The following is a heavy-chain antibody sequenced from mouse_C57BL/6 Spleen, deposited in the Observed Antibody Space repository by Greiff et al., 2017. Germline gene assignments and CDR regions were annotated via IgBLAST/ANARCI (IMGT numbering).Heavy chain of an antibody. V-gene: IGHV1-4*01. CDR1: GYTFTSYT. D-gene: IGHD2-1*01. J-gene: IGHJ2*01. Sequence: VQLHQSGAELARPGASVKMSCKASGYTFTSYTMHWVKQRPGQGLEWIGYINPSSGYTKYNQKFKDKATLTADKSSSTAYMQLSSLTSEDSAVYYCARDGNYVCDYWGQGTTLTVSS. CDR2: INPSSGYT. CDR3: ARDGNYVCDY.